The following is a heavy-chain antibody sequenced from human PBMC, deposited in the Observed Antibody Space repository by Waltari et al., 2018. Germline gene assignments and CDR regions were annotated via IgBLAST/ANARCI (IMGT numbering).Heavy chain of an antibody. CDR1: GFTFSSYA. Sequence: EVQLLESGGGLVQPGGSLRLSCAASGFTFSSYAMSWVRQAPGKGLEWVSVSYSGGSTYYADSVKGRFTISRDNSKNTLYLQMNSLRAEDTAVYYCAKDGGAVDYWGQGTLVTVSS. J-gene: IGHJ4*02. V-gene: IGHV3-23*03. CDR3: AKDGGAVDY. D-gene: IGHD3-16*01. CDR2: SYSGGST.